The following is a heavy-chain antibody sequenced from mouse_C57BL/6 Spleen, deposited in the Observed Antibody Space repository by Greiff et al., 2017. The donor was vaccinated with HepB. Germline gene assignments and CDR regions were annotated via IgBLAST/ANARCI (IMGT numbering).Heavy chain of an antibody. D-gene: IGHD3-3*01. CDR3: AARDVFAY. Sequence: DVQLQESGAELVKPGASVKLSCTASGFNIKDYYMHWVKQRPEQGLEWIGRIDPEDGETKYAAKFQGKANITADTSSTTAYLQLSSLASEDTAVFYCAARDVFAYWGQGTLVTVSA. V-gene: IGHV14-2*01. J-gene: IGHJ3*01. CDR2: IDPEDGET. CDR1: GFNIKDYY.